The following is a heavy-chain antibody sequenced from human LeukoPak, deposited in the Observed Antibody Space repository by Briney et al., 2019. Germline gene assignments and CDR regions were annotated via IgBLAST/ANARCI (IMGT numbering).Heavy chain of an antibody. CDR3: ARRWIAVARHFDY. J-gene: IGHJ4*02. V-gene: IGHV4-39*01. CDR2: IYYSGST. Sequence: SETLSLTCTVSGGSISSSSYYWGWIRQPPGKGLEWIGSIYYSGSTYYNPSLKSRVTISVDTSKNQFSLKLSSVTAADTAVYYCARRWIAVARHFDYWGQGTLVTVSS. CDR1: GGSISSSSYY. D-gene: IGHD6-19*01.